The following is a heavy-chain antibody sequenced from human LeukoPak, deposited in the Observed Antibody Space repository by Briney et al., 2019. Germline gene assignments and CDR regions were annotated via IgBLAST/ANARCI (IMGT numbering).Heavy chain of an antibody. D-gene: IGHD3-3*01. Sequence: ASVKVSCKASGYTFISYYMHWVRQAPGQGLEWMGIINPSSGSTTYAQKFQGRVTVTRDTSTSTVYMELSSLRPEDTAVYYCARDEYDGDYWGQGTLVTVSS. CDR1: GYTFISYY. J-gene: IGHJ4*02. V-gene: IGHV1-46*01. CDR3: ARDEYDGDY. CDR2: INPSSGST.